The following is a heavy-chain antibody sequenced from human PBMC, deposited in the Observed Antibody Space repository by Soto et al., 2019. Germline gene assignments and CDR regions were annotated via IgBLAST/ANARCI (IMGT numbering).Heavy chain of an antibody. CDR2: VDPSDSYT. D-gene: IGHD2-15*01. J-gene: IGHJ3*02. V-gene: IGHV5-10-1*01. CDR1: GYSFTSYW. Sequence: GDSLKISCKGSGYSFTSYWISWVRQMPGKGLEWMGRVDPSDSYTNYSPSFQGHVTISADKSISTAYLQWSSLRASDTAMYYCASDMAASASDICGQGTMGTV. CDR3: ASDMAASASDI.